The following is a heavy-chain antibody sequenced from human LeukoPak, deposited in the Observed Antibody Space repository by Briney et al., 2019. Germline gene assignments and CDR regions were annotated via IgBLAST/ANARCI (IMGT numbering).Heavy chain of an antibody. V-gene: IGHV3-21*01. D-gene: IGHD6-13*01. CDR3: ARDQGSRQQLVLIDAFDI. Sequence: GGSLRLSCAASGFTFSSYSMNWVRQAPGKGLEWVSSISSSSSYIYYADSVKGRFTISRDNAKNSLYLQMNSLRAEDTAVYYCARDQGSRQQLVLIDAFDIWGQGTMVTVSS. CDR1: GFTFSSYS. CDR2: ISSSSSYI. J-gene: IGHJ3*02.